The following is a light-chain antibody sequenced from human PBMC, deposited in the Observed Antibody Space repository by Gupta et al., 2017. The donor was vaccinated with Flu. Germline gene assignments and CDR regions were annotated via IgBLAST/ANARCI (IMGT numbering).Light chain of an antibody. Sequence: LTQSPPFVSASGGARVTITCRASQGVSNYLAWYKQKPGKVPKLLISAASTLQRGVPSRFSGSGYGTEFTLTINNLQPEDFATFYCQQFNSFGGGTNVEI. J-gene: IGKJ4*01. CDR1: QGVSNY. CDR2: AAS. V-gene: IGKV1-9*01. CDR3: QQFNS.